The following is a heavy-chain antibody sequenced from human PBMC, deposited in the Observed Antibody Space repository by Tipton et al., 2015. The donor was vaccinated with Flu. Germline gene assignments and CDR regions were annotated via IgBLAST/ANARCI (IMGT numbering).Heavy chain of an antibody. CDR3: ARDLWNDRRAYYYYGVDV. CDR1: GGSISSHY. Sequence: GSLRLSCTVSGGSISSHYWSWIRQPPGKGLEWIGYIYYSGSISYNPSLKSRVTISVDSSKNEFSLTLASLTAADTAVYYCARDLWNDRRAYYYYGVDVWGQGTTVTVSS. CDR2: IYYSGSI. J-gene: IGHJ6*02. D-gene: IGHD1-1*01. V-gene: IGHV4-59*11.